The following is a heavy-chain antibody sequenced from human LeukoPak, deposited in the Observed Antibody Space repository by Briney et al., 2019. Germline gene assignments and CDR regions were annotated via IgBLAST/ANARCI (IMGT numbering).Heavy chain of an antibody. V-gene: IGHV4-4*07. J-gene: IGHJ3*02. CDR1: GGSISSYD. Sequence: PSETLSLTCTVSGGSISSYDWSWIRQPAGKGLEWIGRIYTSGSTNYNPSLKSRVTMSVDTSKNQFSLKLSSVTAADTAVYYCARDHLYSSSWYDAFDIWGQGTMVTVSS. CDR2: IYTSGST. CDR3: ARDHLYSSSWYDAFDI. D-gene: IGHD6-13*01.